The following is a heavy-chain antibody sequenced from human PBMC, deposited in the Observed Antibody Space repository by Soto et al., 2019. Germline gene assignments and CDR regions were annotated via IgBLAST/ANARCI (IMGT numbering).Heavy chain of an antibody. CDR3: AMLGGWSGGSSGMDV. J-gene: IGHJ6*02. D-gene: IGHD6-19*01. CDR1: GLIFSDYQ. Sequence: EVQLVESGGGLVQPGGSLRLSCAASGLIFSDYQMDGFRKAPGKGLEWVGRIRRKANSYTTEYAASVKGRFTISRDDSKNSLYLQMNSLKSEDTAVYYCAMLGGWSGGSSGMDVWGQGTTVTVSS. CDR2: IRRKANSYTT. V-gene: IGHV3-72*01.